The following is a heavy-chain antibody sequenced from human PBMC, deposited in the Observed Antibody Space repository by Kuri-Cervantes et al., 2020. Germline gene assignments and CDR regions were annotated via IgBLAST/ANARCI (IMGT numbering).Heavy chain of an antibody. CDR1: GFTFDDYA. J-gene: IGHJ3*02. V-gene: IGHV3-23*01. CDR3: AKDRLNGAFDI. CDR2: ISGSGGST. D-gene: IGHD2-8*01. Sequence: GESLKISCAASGFTFDDYAMHWVRQAPGKGLEWVSAISGSGGSTYYADSVKGRFTISRDNSKNTLYLQMNSLRAEDTAVYYCAKDRLNGAFDIWGQGTMVTVSS.